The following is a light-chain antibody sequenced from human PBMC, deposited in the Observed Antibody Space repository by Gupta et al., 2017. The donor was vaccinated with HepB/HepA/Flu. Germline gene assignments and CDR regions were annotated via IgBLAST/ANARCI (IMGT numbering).Light chain of an antibody. V-gene: IGKV3-15*01. J-gene: IGKJ1*01. CDR2: GAS. CDR3: HQYNHRPLRT. CDR1: QSVSSS. Sequence: EIVITQSQVTLSVSPGERATLSCRASQSVSSSLAWYQQKHGQAPRLLIYGASTRATGSPARFSGSGSATEVSLTIISLQSDDFAVYYCHQYNHRPLRTFGQGTKVEIK.